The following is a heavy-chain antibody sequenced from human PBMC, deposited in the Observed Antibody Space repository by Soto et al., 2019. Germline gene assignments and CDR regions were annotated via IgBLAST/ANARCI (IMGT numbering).Heavy chain of an antibody. CDR1: GYTFTSYG. CDR3: ARDPTSTGGYYYYGMDV. D-gene: IGHD2-15*01. CDR2: ISAYNGNT. Sequence: ASVKVSCKASGYTFTSYGISWVRQAPGQGLEWMGWISAYNGNTNYAQKLQGRVTMTTDTSTSTAYMELRSLRSDDTAVYYCARDPTSTGGYYYYGMDVWGQGTTVTVSS. J-gene: IGHJ6*02. V-gene: IGHV1-18*01.